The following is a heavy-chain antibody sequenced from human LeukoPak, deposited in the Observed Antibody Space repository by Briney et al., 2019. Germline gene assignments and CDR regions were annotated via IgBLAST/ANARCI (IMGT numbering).Heavy chain of an antibody. CDR2: IYSGGNT. CDR3: ARTIYDYVWGNYRQTNYYYYYMDV. Sequence: GGSLRLSCAASGFTVSSKYMSWVRQAQGEGLEWVSVIYSGGNTYYADSVKGRFTISRDNSKNTLYLQMNSLRVEDTAVYYCARTIYDYVWGNYRQTNYYYYYMDVWGKGTTVTISS. CDR1: GFTVSSKY. V-gene: IGHV3-53*01. D-gene: IGHD3-16*02. J-gene: IGHJ6*03.